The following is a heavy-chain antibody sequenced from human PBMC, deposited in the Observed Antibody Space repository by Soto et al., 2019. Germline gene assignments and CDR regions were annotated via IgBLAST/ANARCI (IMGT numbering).Heavy chain of an antibody. D-gene: IGHD2-2*01. V-gene: IGHV3-66*01. CDR2: IYNDGRT. CDR3: ARDQGIVVVPAAVDY. CDR1: GLTVSRSY. Sequence: PGGSLRLSCTASGLTVSRSYMSWVRQAPGKGLEWVSVIYNDGRTYYADSVKGRFIFSRDNSKNSLYLQMNSLRAEDTAVYYCARDQGIVVVPAAVDYWGQGTLVTVSS. J-gene: IGHJ4*02.